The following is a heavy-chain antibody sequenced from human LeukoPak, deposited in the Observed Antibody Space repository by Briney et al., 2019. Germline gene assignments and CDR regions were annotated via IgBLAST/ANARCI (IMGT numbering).Heavy chain of an antibody. D-gene: IGHD3-9*01. CDR1: GFTFSDYY. Sequence: PGGSLRLSCAASGFTFSDYYMSWIRQAPGKGLEWVSYISSSGSTIYYADSVKGRSTISRDNAKNSLYLQMNSLRAEDTAVYYCARVLLYYDILTGERQNWFDPWGQGTLVTVSS. CDR3: ARVLLYYDILTGERQNWFDP. V-gene: IGHV3-11*01. J-gene: IGHJ5*02. CDR2: ISSSGSTI.